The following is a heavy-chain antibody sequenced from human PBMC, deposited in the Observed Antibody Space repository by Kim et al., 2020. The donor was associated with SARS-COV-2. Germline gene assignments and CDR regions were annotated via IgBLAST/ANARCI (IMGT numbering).Heavy chain of an antibody. D-gene: IGHD3-10*01. J-gene: IGHJ4*02. CDR3: AKASKYYYGSGKDY. V-gene: IGHV3-23*01. Sequence: ADSVEGRFTISRDNSKNTLYLQMNSLRAEDTAVYYCAKASKYYYGSGKDYWGQGTLVTVSS.